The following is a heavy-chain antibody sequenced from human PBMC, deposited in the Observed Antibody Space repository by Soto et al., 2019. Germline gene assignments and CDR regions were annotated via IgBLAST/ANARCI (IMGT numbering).Heavy chain of an antibody. J-gene: IGHJ6*02. D-gene: IGHD5-12*01. CDR1: GGSISSGGYY. CDR2: IYYSGST. Sequence: QVQLQESGPGLVKPSQTLSLTCTVSGGSISSGGYYWSWIRQHPGKGLEWIGYIYYSGSTYYNPSRKSRVTISVDTSKNQFSLKLSSVTAADTAVYYCARAVDSHSGYDSQFYYYGMDVWGQGTTVTVSS. V-gene: IGHV4-31*03. CDR3: ARAVDSHSGYDSQFYYYGMDV.